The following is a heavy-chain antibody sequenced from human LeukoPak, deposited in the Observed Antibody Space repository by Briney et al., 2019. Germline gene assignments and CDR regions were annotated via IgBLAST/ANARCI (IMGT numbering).Heavy chain of an antibody. D-gene: IGHD3-10*01. V-gene: IGHV1-2*02. J-gene: IGHJ3*02. Sequence: ASVKVSCKASGYTFTGYYMHWVRQAPGQGLEWMGWINPNSGGTNYAQKFQGRVTMTRDTSISTAYMELSSLRSEDTAVYYCARDRGQKITMVRGVIITSSRNDAFDIWGQGTMVTVSS. CDR2: INPNSGGT. CDR1: GYTFTGYY. CDR3: ARDRGQKITMVRGVIITSSRNDAFDI.